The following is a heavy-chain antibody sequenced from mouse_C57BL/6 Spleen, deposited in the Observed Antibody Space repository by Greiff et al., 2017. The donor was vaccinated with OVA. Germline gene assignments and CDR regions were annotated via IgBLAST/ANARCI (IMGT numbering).Heavy chain of an antibody. CDR3: ARSPSYYGNSAWFAY. Sequence: VQLQQSGPELVKPGASVKISCKASGYTFTDYYMNWVKQSHGKSLEWIGDINPNNGGTSYNQKFKGKATLTVDKSSSTAYMELRSLTSEDSAVYYCARSPSYYGNSAWFAYWGQGTLVTVSA. V-gene: IGHV1-26*01. CDR1: GYTFTDYY. CDR2: INPNNGGT. J-gene: IGHJ3*01. D-gene: IGHD2-10*01.